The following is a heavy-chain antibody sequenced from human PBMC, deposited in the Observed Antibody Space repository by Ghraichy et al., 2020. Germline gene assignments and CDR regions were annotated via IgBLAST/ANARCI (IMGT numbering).Heavy chain of an antibody. CDR2: LYWDDDK. V-gene: IGHV2-5*02. Sequence: GPTLVKPTQTLTLTCTFSGFSLSTSGVGVGWIRQPPGKALEWLALLYWDDDKRYSPSLKSRLTITKDTSKNQVVLTMTNMDPVDTATYYCARKNYYGSGGTIDYWGQGTLVTVSS. CDR3: ARKNYYGSGGTIDY. J-gene: IGHJ4*02. D-gene: IGHD3-10*01. CDR1: GFSLSTSGVG.